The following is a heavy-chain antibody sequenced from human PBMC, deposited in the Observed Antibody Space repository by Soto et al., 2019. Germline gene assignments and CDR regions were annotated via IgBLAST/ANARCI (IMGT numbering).Heavy chain of an antibody. D-gene: IGHD6-19*01. Sequence: PGVSRKSACTGSGYSFTSYWISWVRQMPGKCLEWMGRLDPTDSYTNHSPPFQGHVNISADNSISTAYLQWSSLKASDTARYYCARLSEALAGTNVTDVWGQGTKETDSS. CDR3: ARLSEALAGTNVTDV. V-gene: IGHV5-10-1*01. CDR2: LDPTDSYT. CDR1: GYSFTSYW. J-gene: IGHJ6*02.